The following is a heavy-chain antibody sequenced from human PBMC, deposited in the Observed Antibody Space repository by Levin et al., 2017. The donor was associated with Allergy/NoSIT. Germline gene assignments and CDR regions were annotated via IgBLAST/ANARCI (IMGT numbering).Heavy chain of an antibody. Sequence: NPSETLSLTCAVYGGSFSGYYWSWIRQPPGKGLEWIGEINHSGSTNYNPSLKSRVTISVDTSKNQFSLKLSSVTAADTAVYYGASLVTLDYWGQGTLVTVSS. CDR1: GGSFSGYY. J-gene: IGHJ4*02. CDR3: ASLVTLDY. V-gene: IGHV4-34*01. CDR2: INHSGST. D-gene: IGHD2-21*02.